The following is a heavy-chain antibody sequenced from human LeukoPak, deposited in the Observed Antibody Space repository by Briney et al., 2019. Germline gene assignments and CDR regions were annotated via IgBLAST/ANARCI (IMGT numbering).Heavy chain of an antibody. D-gene: IGHD5-18*01. CDR2: INHRGST. J-gene: IGHJ4*02. V-gene: IGHV4-39*07. CDR3: ASTSAMVYFDY. Sequence: SETLSLTCQVSGSSISSSDYYWGWIRQPPGKGLEWIGEINHRGSTNYNPSLKSRVTISVDTSKNQFSLKLSSVTAADTAVYYCASTSAMVYFDYWGQGTLVTVSS. CDR1: GSSISSSDYY.